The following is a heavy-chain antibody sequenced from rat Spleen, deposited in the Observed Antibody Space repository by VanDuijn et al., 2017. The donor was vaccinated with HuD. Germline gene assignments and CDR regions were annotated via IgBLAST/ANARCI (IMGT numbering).Heavy chain of an antibody. CDR1: GFSLTSYS. Sequence: QVQLKESGPGLVQPSETLSLTCTVSGFSLTSYSVSWVRQPSGKGPEWMGRMWYDGDTAYNSALKSRLSISRDTSKNQVFLKMNSLQTDDTGTYYCTSASQFWVGVMDAWGQGASVTVSS. V-gene: IGHV2-63*01. CDR3: TSASQFWVGVMDA. CDR2: MWYDGDT. D-gene: IGHD4-3*01. J-gene: IGHJ4*01.